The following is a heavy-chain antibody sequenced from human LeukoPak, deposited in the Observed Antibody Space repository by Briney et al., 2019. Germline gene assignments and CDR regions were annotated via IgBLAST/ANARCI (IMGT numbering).Heavy chain of an antibody. Sequence: EASVKVSCKASGYTFTGYYMHWVRQAPGQGLEWMGWINPNSGGTNYAQKFQGRGTMTRDTSISTAYMELSRLRSDDTAVYYCARDREAIVATKVGLYYFDYWGQGTLVTVSS. CDR2: INPNSGGT. J-gene: IGHJ4*02. CDR1: GYTFTGYY. V-gene: IGHV1-2*02. CDR3: ARDREAIVATKVGLYYFDY. D-gene: IGHD5-12*01.